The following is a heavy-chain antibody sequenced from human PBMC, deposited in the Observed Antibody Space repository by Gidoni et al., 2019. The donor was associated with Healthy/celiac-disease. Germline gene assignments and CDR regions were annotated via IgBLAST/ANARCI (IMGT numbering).Heavy chain of an antibody. Sequence: QVQLQQWGAGLLKPSETLSLTCAVSGGSLSGYYWSLIRQPPGKGLEWIGEIKHSGSTNYNPSLKSRVTISVDTSKNQFSLKLSAVTAADTAVYYCASEAGRSIVADAFDIWGQGTMVTVSS. CDR2: IKHSGST. CDR3: ASEAGRSIVADAFDI. V-gene: IGHV4-34*01. J-gene: IGHJ3*02. D-gene: IGHD5-12*01. CDR1: GGSLSGYY.